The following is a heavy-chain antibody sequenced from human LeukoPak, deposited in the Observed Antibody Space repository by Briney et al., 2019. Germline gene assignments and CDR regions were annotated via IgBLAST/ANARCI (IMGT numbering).Heavy chain of an antibody. J-gene: IGHJ4*02. Sequence: SETLSLTCTVSDGSISNYYWSWIRQPAGKALEWIGRIYTSGSTNYNPSLKSRVTISVDKSKNQFSLRLSSVTAADTAVYFCARVSNYDDSSGYYYIFDYWGQGTLVTVSS. V-gene: IGHV4-4*07. CDR1: DGSISNYY. CDR3: ARVSNYDDSSGYYYIFDY. D-gene: IGHD3-22*01. CDR2: IYTSGST.